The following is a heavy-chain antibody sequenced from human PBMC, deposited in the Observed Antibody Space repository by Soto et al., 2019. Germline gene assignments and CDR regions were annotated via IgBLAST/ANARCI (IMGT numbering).Heavy chain of an antibody. V-gene: IGHV4-4*07. J-gene: IGHJ4*02. CDR2: IYRSGST. D-gene: IGHD3-22*01. Sequence: QVQLQGSGPGLVRPSGTLSLTCSVSGASVTDYSWTWLRQPAGRGLEWIGLIYRSGSTTYNPSLQSRGTMSLDTSKPQFSLRLTSVTAAETAVYYCARVFYTDSGGYPRPIFDSWSQGTLVTVSS. CDR1: GASVTDYS. CDR3: ARVFYTDSGGYPRPIFDS.